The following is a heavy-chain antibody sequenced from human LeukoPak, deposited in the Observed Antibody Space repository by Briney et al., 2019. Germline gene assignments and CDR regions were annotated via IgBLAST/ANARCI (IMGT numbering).Heavy chain of an antibody. CDR1: GFTFSSYW. V-gene: IGHV3-7*01. CDR3: ARGATFGELWQSTWSRIPGRYYYYYMDV. Sequence: PGGSLRLSCAASGFTFSSYWMSWVRQAPGKGLEWVANIKQDGSEKYYVDSVKGRFTISRDNAKNSLYLQMNSLRAEDTAVYYCARGATFGELWQSTWSRIPGRYYYYYMDVWGKGTTVTVSS. J-gene: IGHJ6*03. D-gene: IGHD3-10*01. CDR2: IKQDGSEK.